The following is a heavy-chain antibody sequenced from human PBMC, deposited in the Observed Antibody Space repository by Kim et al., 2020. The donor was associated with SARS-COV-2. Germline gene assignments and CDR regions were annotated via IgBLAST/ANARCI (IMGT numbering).Heavy chain of an antibody. J-gene: IGHJ4*01. CDR2: IYYSGST. V-gene: IGHV4-59*01. CDR1: GGSISSYY. Sequence: SETLSLTCTVSGGSISSYYWSWIRQPPGKGLEWIGYIYYSGSTNYNPSLKSRVTISVDTSKNQFSLKLSSVTAADTAVYYCARANYDFWSGYYLFYFDY. D-gene: IGHD3-3*01. CDR3: ARANYDFWSGYYLFYFDY.